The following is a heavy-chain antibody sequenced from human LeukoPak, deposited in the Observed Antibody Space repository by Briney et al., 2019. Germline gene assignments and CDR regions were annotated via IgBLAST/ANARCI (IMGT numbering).Heavy chain of an antibody. CDR2: IYYSGST. D-gene: IGHD4-23*01. CDR1: GGSISSHY. J-gene: IGHJ6*02. Sequence: SETLSLTCTVSGGSISSHYWSWIRQPPGKGLEWIGYIYYSGSTNYNPSLKSRVTISVDTSKNQFSLKLSFVTAEDTAVYYCARAGGGNSRPYSYYGMDVWGQGTTVTVSS. CDR3: ARAGGGNSRPYSYYGMDV. V-gene: IGHV4-59*11.